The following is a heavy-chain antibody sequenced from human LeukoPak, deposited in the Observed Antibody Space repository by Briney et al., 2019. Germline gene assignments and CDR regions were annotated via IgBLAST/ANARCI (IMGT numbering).Heavy chain of an antibody. J-gene: IGHJ4*02. V-gene: IGHV1-2*02. D-gene: IGHD3-16*02. Sequence: GASVKVSCKASGYTFTGYYMHWVRQAPGQGLEWMGWINPNSGGTNYAQKFQGRVTMTRDTSINTAYMELSRLRSDDTAVYYCTRVSDYVWGSYPVAPYWGQGTLVTVSS. CDR1: GYTFTGYY. CDR3: TRVSDYVWGSYPVAPY. CDR2: INPNSGGT.